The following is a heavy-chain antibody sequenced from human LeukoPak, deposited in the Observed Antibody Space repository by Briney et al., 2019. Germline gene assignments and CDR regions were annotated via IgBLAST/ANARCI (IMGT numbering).Heavy chain of an antibody. CDR3: AKDLTYGDGRWEFAS. Sequence: GGSLRLSCAASGFTFSGFAMAWVRQIPGKGLEWISGILANGFTQYYADSVRGRFTISRDNSRDALFLEMSSLRGDDTAIYFCAKDLTYGDGRWEFASWGQGTLVTVA. CDR2: ILANGFTQ. V-gene: IGHV3-23*01. D-gene: IGHD4-17*01. CDR1: GFTFSGFA. J-gene: IGHJ5*01.